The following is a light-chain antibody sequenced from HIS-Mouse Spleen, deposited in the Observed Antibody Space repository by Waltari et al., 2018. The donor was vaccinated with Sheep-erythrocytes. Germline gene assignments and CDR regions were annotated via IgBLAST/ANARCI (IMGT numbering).Light chain of an antibody. CDR3: CSYAGSSTPWV. Sequence: QSALPQPASVSGSPGQSITISCTGTSSDVGRYNIFFWYQQHPGKASKLMIYEGSKRPSGVSNHCSGYKSGNTASLTISGLQAEDEADYYCCSYAGSSTPWVFGGGTKLTVL. V-gene: IGLV2-23*01. CDR1: SSDVGRYNI. CDR2: EGS. J-gene: IGLJ3*02.